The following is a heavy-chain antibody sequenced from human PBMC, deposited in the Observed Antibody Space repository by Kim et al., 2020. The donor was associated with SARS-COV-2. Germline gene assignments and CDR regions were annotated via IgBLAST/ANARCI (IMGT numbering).Heavy chain of an antibody. J-gene: IGHJ6*02. CDR3: ARDPLDYGMDV. CDR2: IIPILGIA. CDR1: GGTFSSYA. V-gene: IGHV1-69*04. Sequence: SVKVSCKASGGTFSSYAIGWVRQAPGQGLEWMGRIIPILGIANYAQKFQGRVTITADKSTSTAYMELSSLRSEDTAVYYCARDPLDYGMDVWGQGTTVTVSS.